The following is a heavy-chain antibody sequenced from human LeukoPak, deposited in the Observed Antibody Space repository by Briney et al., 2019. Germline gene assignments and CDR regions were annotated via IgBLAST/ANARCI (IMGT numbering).Heavy chain of an antibody. CDR3: ARGLDYGDYVYAFDI. CDR2: INHSGST. Sequence: KPSETLSLTCAVYGGSFSGYYWSWIRQPPGKGLEWIGEINHSGSTNYNPSLKSRVTISVDTSKNQFSLKLSSVTAADTAVYYCARGLDYGDYVYAFDIWGQGTMVTVSS. D-gene: IGHD4-17*01. CDR1: GGSFSGYY. J-gene: IGHJ3*02. V-gene: IGHV4-34*01.